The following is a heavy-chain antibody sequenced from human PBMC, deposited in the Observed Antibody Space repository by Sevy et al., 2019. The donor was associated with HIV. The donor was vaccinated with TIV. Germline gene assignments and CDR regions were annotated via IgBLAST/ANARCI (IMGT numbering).Heavy chain of an antibody. CDR3: AKEEDFRSDYGMAV. V-gene: IGHV3-33*06. Sequence: GGSLRLSCTASGFIFSSYGMHWVRQAPGKGLEWVAVIWNDGSNQNFADSVKGRFTISRDNSRKTLYLEMNSLRADDTAVYYCAKEEDFRSDYGMAVWGQGTTVTVSS. CDR1: GFIFSSYG. J-gene: IGHJ6*02. CDR2: IWNDGSNQ.